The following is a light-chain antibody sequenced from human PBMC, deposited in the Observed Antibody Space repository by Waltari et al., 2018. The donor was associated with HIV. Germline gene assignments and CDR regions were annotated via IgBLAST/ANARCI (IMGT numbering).Light chain of an antibody. CDR2: GNR. J-gene: IGLJ2*01. Sequence: QSVLTQPPSVSGAPGQRVTISCTGSSSNIGAGYDVPWYQQLPGTAPTLLSYGNRNRPSGVPDRFCGSKSGTSASLAITGLRAEDEADYYCQSYDSSLSGVVFGGGTRLTVL. V-gene: IGLV1-40*01. CDR3: QSYDSSLSGVV. CDR1: SSNIGAGYD.